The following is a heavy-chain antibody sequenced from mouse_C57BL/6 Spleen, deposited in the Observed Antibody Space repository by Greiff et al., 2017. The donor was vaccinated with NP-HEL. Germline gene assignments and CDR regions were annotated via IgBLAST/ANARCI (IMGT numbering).Heavy chain of an antibody. CDR2: ISSGSSTI. CDR1: GFTFSDYG. CDR3: ARRYDYERGYYYAMDY. D-gene: IGHD2-4*01. J-gene: IGHJ4*01. V-gene: IGHV5-17*01. Sequence: EVQGVESGGGLVKPGGSLKLSCAASGFTFSDYGMHWVRQAPEKGLEWVAYISSGSSTIYYADTVKGRFTISRDNAKNTLFLQMTSLRSEDTAMYYCARRYDYERGYYYAMDYWGQGTSVTVSS.